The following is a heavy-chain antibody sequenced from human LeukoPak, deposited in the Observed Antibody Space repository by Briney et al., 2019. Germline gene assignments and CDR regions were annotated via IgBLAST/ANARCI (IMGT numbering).Heavy chain of an antibody. CDR2: IYYSGST. J-gene: IGHJ6*03. V-gene: IGHV4-59*12. CDR1: GGSISSYY. CDR3: ARGAISGWYMVYYYYYMDV. Sequence: SETLSLTCTVSGGSISSYYWSWIRQPPGKGLEWIGYIYYSGSTNYNPSLKSRVTISVDTSKNQFSLQLNSVTPEDTAVYYCARGAISGWYMVYYYYYMDVWGKGTTVTISS. D-gene: IGHD6-19*01.